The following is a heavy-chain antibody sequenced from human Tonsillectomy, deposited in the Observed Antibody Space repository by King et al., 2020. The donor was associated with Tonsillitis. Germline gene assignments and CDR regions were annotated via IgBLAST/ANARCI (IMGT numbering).Heavy chain of an antibody. V-gene: IGHV1-69*04. J-gene: IGHJ6*02. CDR2: IIPILGIA. D-gene: IGHD3-9*01. CDR3: AREQVFRYVGWSPPSVQGYYYGMDV. CDR1: GGTFSSYA. Sequence: QLVQSGAEVKKPGSSVKVSCKASGGTFSSYAISWVRQAPGQGLEWMGRIIPILGIANYAQKFQGRVTITADKSTSTAYMELSSLRSEDTAVYYCAREQVFRYVGWSPPSVQGYYYGMDVWGQGTTVTVSS.